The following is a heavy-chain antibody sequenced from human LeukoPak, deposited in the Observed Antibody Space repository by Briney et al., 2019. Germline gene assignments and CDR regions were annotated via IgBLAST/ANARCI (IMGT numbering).Heavy chain of an antibody. CDR1: GGSINSYW. V-gene: IGHV4-4*07. CDR3: ARAGYTISSYRFDY. J-gene: IGHJ4*02. D-gene: IGHD3-16*02. CDR2: IYTTGMT. Sequence: SETLSLTCSVSGGSINSYWWSWIRQPAGKGLEFIGRIYTTGMTNYNPSLKSRVSMSVDTSKNQFSLELRSVTAADPAVYFCARAGYTISSYRFDYWGQGALVTVSS.